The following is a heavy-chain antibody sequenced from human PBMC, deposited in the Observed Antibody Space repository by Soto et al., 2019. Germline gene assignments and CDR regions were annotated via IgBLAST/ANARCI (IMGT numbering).Heavy chain of an antibody. CDR2: ISGSGDST. CDR1: GFTFSSYA. D-gene: IGHD3-9*01. CDR3: AKGLGRYFDWSGVDY. J-gene: IGHJ4*02. V-gene: IGHV3-23*01. Sequence: EVQLLESGGGLIQPGGSLRLSCAASGFTFSSYAMSWVRQAPGKGLEWVSAISGSGDSTYYADSVKGRFTISRDNSKNTLYLQMNSLRAEDTAVYYCAKGLGRYFDWSGVDYWGQGTLVTVSS.